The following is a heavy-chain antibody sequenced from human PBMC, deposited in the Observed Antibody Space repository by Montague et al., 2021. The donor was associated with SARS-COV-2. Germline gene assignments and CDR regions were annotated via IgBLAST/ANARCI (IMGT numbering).Heavy chain of an antibody. D-gene: IGHD2-8*01. Sequence: SETLSPTCTVSGGSISSFYWSWVRQSPGKRMEWIGNIHHSGSTNYNPSLQSRVTISLDTSRNQLSLYLSSVTAADTAIYYCSTQAGGFTSVCLDCRGQGTLVTVSS. CDR2: IHHSGST. CDR3: STQAGGFTSVCLDC. V-gene: IGHV4-59*08. CDR1: GGSISSFY. J-gene: IGHJ4*02.